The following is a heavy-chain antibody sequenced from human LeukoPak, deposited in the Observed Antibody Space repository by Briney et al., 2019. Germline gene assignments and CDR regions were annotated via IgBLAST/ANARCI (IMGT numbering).Heavy chain of an antibody. Sequence: GGSLRLSCAVSGLTFSSYWMSWVRQAPGKGLEWVANIKQDGSQKYYVDSVKGRFTISRDNSKNTLYLQMNSLRAEDTAVYYCARGYYDFWSGLTDVWGQGTTVTVSS. CDR1: GLTFSSYW. J-gene: IGHJ6*02. V-gene: IGHV3-7*01. D-gene: IGHD3-3*01. CDR3: ARGYYDFWSGLTDV. CDR2: IKQDGSQK.